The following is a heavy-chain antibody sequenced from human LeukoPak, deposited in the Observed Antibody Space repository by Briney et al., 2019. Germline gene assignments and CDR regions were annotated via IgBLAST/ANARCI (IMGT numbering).Heavy chain of an antibody. D-gene: IGHD6-13*01. J-gene: IGHJ5*02. Sequence: PSETLSLTCTVSGGSISSYYWSWIRQPPGKGLEWIGYIYYSGSTNYNPSLKSRVTISVDTSKNQFSLKLSSVTAADTAVYYCARGSSGSSSFTQYNWFDPWGQGTLVTVSS. CDR3: ARGSSGSSSFTQYNWFDP. CDR2: IYYSGST. V-gene: IGHV4-59*08. CDR1: GGSISSYY.